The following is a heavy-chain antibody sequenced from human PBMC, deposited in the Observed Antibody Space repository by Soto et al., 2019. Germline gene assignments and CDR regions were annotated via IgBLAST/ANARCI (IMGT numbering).Heavy chain of an antibody. D-gene: IGHD1-26*01. CDR1: GGAISSYY. J-gene: IGHJ3*02. CDR2: IDYSGSP. V-gene: IGHV4-59*01. Sequence: SGTLALTCTVSGGAISSYYWSWIRQPPGKGLEWIGNIDYSGSPNYNASLKSRVTISVDTSQSQFSLKLSSVTAADTAVYYCATFEKMALVRVGAFAIWGQGTMV. CDR3: ATFEKMALVRVGAFAI.